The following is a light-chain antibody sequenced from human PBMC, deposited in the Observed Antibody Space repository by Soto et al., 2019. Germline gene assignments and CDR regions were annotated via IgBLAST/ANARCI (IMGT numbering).Light chain of an antibody. V-gene: IGLV2-11*01. Sequence: QSVLTQPRSVSGSPGQSVTISCTGTSSDVGGYNYVSWYQQHPGKAPKLMIYDASKRPSGVPDRFSGSKSGNTASLTISGLQAEDEADYYCCSYAGSYPYVFGTGTKVTVL. CDR3: CSYAGSYPYV. CDR2: DAS. CDR1: SSDVGGYNY. J-gene: IGLJ1*01.